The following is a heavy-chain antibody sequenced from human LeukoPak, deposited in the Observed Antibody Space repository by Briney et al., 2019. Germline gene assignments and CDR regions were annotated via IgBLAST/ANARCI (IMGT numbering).Heavy chain of an antibody. CDR2: INTNTGNP. CDR3: ASSQITMARGVWEGMYAFDI. J-gene: IGHJ3*02. V-gene: IGHV7-4-1*02. D-gene: IGHD3-10*01. CDR1: GYTFTSYG. Sequence: ASVKVSCKASGYTFTSYGMNWVRQAPGQGLEWMGWINTNTGNPTNAQGFTGRFVFSLDTSVNTAYLQISSLKADDTAVYYCASSQITMARGVWEGMYAFDIWGQGTMVTVSS.